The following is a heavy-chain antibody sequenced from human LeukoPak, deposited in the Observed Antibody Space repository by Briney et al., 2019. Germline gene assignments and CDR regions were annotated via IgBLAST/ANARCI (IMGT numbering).Heavy chain of an antibody. CDR2: IYYSGST. D-gene: IGHD5-18*01. CDR3: AREYGGYSYGYGYYYYYMDV. V-gene: IGHV4-59*11. Sequence: SETLSLTCTVSGGSISSQYWSWIRQPPGKGLEWIGYIYYSGSTNYNPSLKSRVTISVDTSKNQFSLKLSSVTAADTAVYYCAREYGGYSYGYGYYYYYMDVRGKGTTVTVSS. J-gene: IGHJ6*03. CDR1: GGSISSQY.